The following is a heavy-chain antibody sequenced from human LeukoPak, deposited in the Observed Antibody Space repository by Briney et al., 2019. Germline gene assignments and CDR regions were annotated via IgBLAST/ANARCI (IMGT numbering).Heavy chain of an antibody. D-gene: IGHD5/OR15-5a*01. CDR3: ATLVSTRYYFDY. V-gene: IGHV4-39*07. J-gene: IGHJ4*02. Sequence: SETLSLTCTVSGGSISSSSYYWGWIRQPPGKGLEWIGSIYYSGSTYYNPSLKSRVTISVDTSKNQFSLRLTSVTAADTAVYFCATLVSTRYYFDYRGQGTLVTVSS. CDR2: IYYSGST. CDR1: GGSISSSSYY.